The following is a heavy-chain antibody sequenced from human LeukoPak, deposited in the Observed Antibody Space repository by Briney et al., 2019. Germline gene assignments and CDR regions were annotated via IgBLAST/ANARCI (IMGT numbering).Heavy chain of an antibody. CDR2: ISAYNGNT. J-gene: IGHJ4*02. D-gene: IGHD1-26*01. V-gene: IGHV1-18*01. CDR3: AGTSIVGAIYYFDY. Sequence: ASVKVSCKASGYTFTSYGISWVRRAPGQGLEWMGWISAYNGNTNYAQKLQGRVTMTTDTSTSTAYMELRSLRSDDTAVYYCAGTSIVGAIYYFDYWGQGTLVTVSS. CDR1: GYTFTSYG.